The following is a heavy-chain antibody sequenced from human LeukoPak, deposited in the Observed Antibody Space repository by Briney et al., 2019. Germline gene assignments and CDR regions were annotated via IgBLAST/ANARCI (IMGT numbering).Heavy chain of an antibody. Sequence: GGSLRLSCAASGFTFNTYWMSWVRQAPGKGLEWVSAISGSGSSTYYADSVKGRFTISRDNSKNTLYLQMNSLRAEDTAVYYCAKYYGDDPDYYYYMDVWGKGTTVTISS. V-gene: IGHV3-23*01. J-gene: IGHJ6*03. D-gene: IGHD4-17*01. CDR3: AKYYGDDPDYYYYMDV. CDR1: GFTFNTYW. CDR2: ISGSGSST.